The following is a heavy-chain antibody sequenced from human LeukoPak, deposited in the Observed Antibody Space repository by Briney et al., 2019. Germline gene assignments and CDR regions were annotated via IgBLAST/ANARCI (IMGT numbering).Heavy chain of an antibody. D-gene: IGHD3-10*02. CDR1: GNIFTSYG. V-gene: IGHV1-18*01. J-gene: IGHJ6*03. CDR3: ARLFGELLLPSDHFYYMDV. Sequence: ASVKVSCKASGNIFTSYGIRWVRQAPGEGLEWMGWISGYNGNTNYAQKLQGRVTMTTDTSTSTAYMELRSLRSDDTAVYYCARLFGELLLPSDHFYYMDVWGKGTAVTVSS. CDR2: ISGYNGNT.